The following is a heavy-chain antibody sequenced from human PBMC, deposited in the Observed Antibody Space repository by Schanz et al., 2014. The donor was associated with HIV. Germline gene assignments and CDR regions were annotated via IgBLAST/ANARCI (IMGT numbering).Heavy chain of an antibody. J-gene: IGHJ6*02. CDR2: ISYNGNEK. D-gene: IGHD3-22*01. CDR3: AKDRNHYDSRYLGKGNYYYYYGMDV. CDR1: GFPLRDYG. V-gene: IGHV3-30*18. Sequence: QVQLVESGGGVVQPGRSLTLSCATTGFPLRDYGMHWVRQAAGKGLEWLAFISYNGNEKDYGDSVKGRFNISRDNSRNTLYLQVKSLRAEDTAMYYCAKDRNHYDSRYLGKGNYYYYYGMDVWGQGTTVTVSS.